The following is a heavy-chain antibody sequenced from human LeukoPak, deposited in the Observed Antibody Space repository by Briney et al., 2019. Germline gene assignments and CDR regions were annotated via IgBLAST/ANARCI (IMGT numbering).Heavy chain of an antibody. CDR1: VYTFTSCA. CDR3: SRARGYCSRIRCDTGWFDP. Sequence: ASVKVSFKASVYTFTSCAMYWVRQAPAQGLDWVGWMNTNTGNRTYAQAFTGRLVFSLETSVSTPYLQSSSLTADDTAVYYFSRARGYCSRIRCDTGWFDPWGQGTLVTVSS. CDR2: MNTNTGNR. V-gene: IGHV7-4-1*02. D-gene: IGHD2-2*02. J-gene: IGHJ5*02.